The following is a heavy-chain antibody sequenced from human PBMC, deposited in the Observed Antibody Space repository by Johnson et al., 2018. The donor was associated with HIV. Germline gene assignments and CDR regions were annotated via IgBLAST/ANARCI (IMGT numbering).Heavy chain of an antibody. J-gene: IGHJ3*02. CDR1: GFTFSNYA. CDR2: ISNNGGST. V-gene: IGHV3-64*01. D-gene: IGHD2-15*01. Sequence: VQLVESGGGLVQPGGSLRLSCAASGFTFSNYAMHWVRQAPGKGLEYVSAISNNGGSTYYANSVKGRFTISRDNSKNTLSLQMNSLRGDDTAVYYCTRVSSTSWALDIWGQGTLVTVSS. CDR3: TRVSSTSWALDI.